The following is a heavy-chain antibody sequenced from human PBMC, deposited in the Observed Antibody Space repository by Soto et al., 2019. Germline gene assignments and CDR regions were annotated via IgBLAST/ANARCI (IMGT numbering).Heavy chain of an antibody. CDR3: ARDQLTRIWWYSGSYWGYYFDY. D-gene: IGHD1-26*01. V-gene: IGHV3-30-3*01. Sequence: QVQLVESGGGVVQPGRSLRLSCAASGFTFSSYAMHWVRQAPGKGLEWVAVISYDGSNKYYADSVKGRFTISRDNSKNTLYLQMNSLRAEDTAVYYCARDQLTRIWWYSGSYWGYYFDYWGQGTLVTVSS. CDR2: ISYDGSNK. J-gene: IGHJ4*02. CDR1: GFTFSSYA.